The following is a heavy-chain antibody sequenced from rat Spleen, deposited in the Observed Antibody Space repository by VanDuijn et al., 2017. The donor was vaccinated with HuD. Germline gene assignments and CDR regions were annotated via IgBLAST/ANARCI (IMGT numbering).Heavy chain of an antibody. V-gene: IGHV5-20*01. D-gene: IGHD5-1*01. CDR3: TLGAFAY. CDR1: GFTFSDYY. J-gene: IGHJ3*01. CDR2: ITNTGGST. Sequence: EVQLVESDGGLVQPGRSLKLSCAASGFTFSDYYMAWVRQAPTKGLEWVASITNTGGSTYYPDSVKGRFTISRDNAKSTLYLQMNSLRSEDTATYYCTLGAFAYWGQGTLVTVSS.